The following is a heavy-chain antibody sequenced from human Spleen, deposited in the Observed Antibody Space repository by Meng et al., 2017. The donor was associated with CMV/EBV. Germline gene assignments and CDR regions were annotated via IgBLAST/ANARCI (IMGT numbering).Heavy chain of an antibody. J-gene: IGHJ4*02. D-gene: IGHD2-21*01. CDR1: GYTFATYG. CDR2: ISPHNGDT. CDR3: ARGSGAWRRPLFSDY. V-gene: IGHV1-18*01. Sequence: SGYTFATYGISWVRQAPGQGLEWMGWISPHNGDTNFAQKLQDRVTMTTDTSTSTAYMELRSLRSDDTAVYYCARGSGAWRRPLFSDYWGQGTLVTVSS.